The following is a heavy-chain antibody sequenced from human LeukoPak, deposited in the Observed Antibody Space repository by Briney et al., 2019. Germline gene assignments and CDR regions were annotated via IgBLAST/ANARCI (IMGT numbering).Heavy chain of an antibody. J-gene: IGHJ6*02. Sequence: SETLSLTCTVYGGSISSGSYYWSWIRQPAGRGLEWIGRMYISGSTNYNPSLKSRVTISVDTSKNQFSLKLSSVTAADTAVYYCAREEVAAAGQTYYYYGMDVWGQGTTVTVSS. CDR2: MYISGST. V-gene: IGHV4-61*02. CDR3: AREEVAAAGQTYYYYGMDV. CDR1: GGSISSGSYY. D-gene: IGHD6-13*01.